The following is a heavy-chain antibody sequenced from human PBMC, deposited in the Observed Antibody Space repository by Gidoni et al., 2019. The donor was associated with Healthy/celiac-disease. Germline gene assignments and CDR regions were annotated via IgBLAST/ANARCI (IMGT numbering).Heavy chain of an antibody. CDR1: GFTFSSYG. V-gene: IGHV3-33*01. J-gene: IGHJ6*02. Sequence: QVQLVESGGGVVQPGRSLRLSCAASGFTFSSYGMHWVRQDPGKGLEWVAVIWYDGSNKYYADSVKGRFTISRDNSKNTLYLQMNSLRAEDTAVYYCARNRAYYYGMDVWGQGTTVTVSS. CDR3: ARNRAYYYGMDV. CDR2: IWYDGSNK.